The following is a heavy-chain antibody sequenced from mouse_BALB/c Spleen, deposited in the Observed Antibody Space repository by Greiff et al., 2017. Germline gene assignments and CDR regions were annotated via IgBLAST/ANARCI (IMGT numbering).Heavy chain of an antibody. V-gene: IGHV5-6-5*01. CDR3: AREVYYGNYDRFAY. J-gene: IGHJ3*01. CDR2: ISSGGST. CDR1: GFTFSSYA. D-gene: IGHD2-1*01. Sequence: DVKLVESGGGLVKPGGSLKLSCAASGFTFSSYAMSWVRQTPEKRLEWVASISSGGSTYYPDSVKGRFTISRDNARNILYLQMSSLRSEDTAMYYCAREVYYGNYDRFAYWGQGTLVTVSA.